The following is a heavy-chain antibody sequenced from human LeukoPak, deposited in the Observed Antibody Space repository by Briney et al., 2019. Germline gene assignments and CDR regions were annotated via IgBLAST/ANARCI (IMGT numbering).Heavy chain of an antibody. J-gene: IGHJ6*03. CDR2: INPSGGST. D-gene: IGHD5-18*01. CDR3: ARGFLLATQLWPIIYYYYYYMDV. V-gene: IGHV1-46*01. Sequence: ASVKVSCKASGYTFTSYYMHWVRQAPGQGLEWMGIINPSGGSTSYAQKFQGRVTMTRDTSTSTVYMELSSLRSEDTAVYYCARGFLLATQLWPIIYYYYYYMDVWGKGTTVTISS. CDR1: GYTFTSYY.